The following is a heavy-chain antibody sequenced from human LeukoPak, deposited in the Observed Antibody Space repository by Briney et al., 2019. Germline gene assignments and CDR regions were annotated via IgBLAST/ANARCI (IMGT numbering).Heavy chain of an antibody. CDR1: GGLIGGYS. Sequence: SETLLPSSAGDGGLIGGYSKNFFRQPPGKGLEWIGYIYYSGSTNYNPSLNSRVTISVDTSKNQFSLQLSSVTAADMAVYYCAILAPGWPFEYFGQGTLVTVSS. D-gene: IGHD2-15*01. CDR3: AILAPGWPFEY. J-gene: IGHJ4*02. CDR2: IYYSGST. V-gene: IGHV4-59*08.